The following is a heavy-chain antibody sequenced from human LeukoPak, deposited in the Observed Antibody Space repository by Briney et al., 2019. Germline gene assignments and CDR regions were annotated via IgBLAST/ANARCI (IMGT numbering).Heavy chain of an antibody. J-gene: IGHJ5*02. CDR1: GYTFTSYY. CDR3: ARDVPGSIGTTARFDP. Sequence: ASMKVSCKASGYTFTSYYMHWVRQAPGQGLEWMGWISTHDGNTNYAQKFQGRVTMTTDKSTSTTYMELRSLTSDDTAVYYCARDVPGSIGTTARFDPWGQGTLVTVSS. D-gene: IGHD1-1*01. V-gene: IGHV1-18*04. CDR2: ISTHDGNT.